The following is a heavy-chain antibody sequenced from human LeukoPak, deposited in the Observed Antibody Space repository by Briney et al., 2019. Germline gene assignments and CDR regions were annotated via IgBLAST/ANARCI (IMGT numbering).Heavy chain of an antibody. CDR3: TRQQWLVGSSHAFDI. Sequence: PGGSLRLSCAASGFTFSGSAMHWVRQASGKGLEWVGRIRNKANSYATAYAASVKGRFTISRDDSKNTAYLQMNSLKTEDAAVYYCTRQQWLVGSSHAFDIWGQGTMVTVSS. J-gene: IGHJ3*02. V-gene: IGHV3-73*01. CDR2: IRNKANSYAT. D-gene: IGHD6-19*01. CDR1: GFTFSGSA.